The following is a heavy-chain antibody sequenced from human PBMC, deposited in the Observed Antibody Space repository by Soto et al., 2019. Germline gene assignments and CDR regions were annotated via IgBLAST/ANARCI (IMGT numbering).Heavy chain of an antibody. D-gene: IGHD3-22*01. V-gene: IGHV1-69*13. CDR3: ARGPRNYYDSTFDY. Sequence: SVKVSCKASGGTFSSYAISWVRQAPGQGLEWMGGIIPIFGTANYAQKFQGRVTITADESTSTAYMELSSLRSEDTAVYYCARGPRNYYDSTFDYWGQGTLVTVSS. CDR1: GGTFSSYA. J-gene: IGHJ4*02. CDR2: IIPIFGTA.